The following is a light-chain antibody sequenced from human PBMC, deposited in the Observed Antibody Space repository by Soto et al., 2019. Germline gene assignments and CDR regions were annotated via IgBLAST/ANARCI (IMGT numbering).Light chain of an antibody. Sequence: EIVMTQSPATLSVSPGERATLSCRASQSVSSNLAWYQQKPGQAPRLLIYAASTRATGIPARFSGSGSGTEFTLTISSLQSEDFAVYYCQQYNNRPLLTFCGGTKVEVK. CDR1: QSVSSN. CDR3: QQYNNRPLLT. CDR2: AAS. J-gene: IGKJ4*01. V-gene: IGKV3D-15*01.